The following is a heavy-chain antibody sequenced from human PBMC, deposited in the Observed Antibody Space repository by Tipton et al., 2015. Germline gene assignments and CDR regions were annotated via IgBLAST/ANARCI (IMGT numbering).Heavy chain of an antibody. J-gene: IGHJ4*02. CDR3: ARGSGYDEGY. CDR2: INSDGSGT. CDR1: GFTFNGYW. V-gene: IGHV3-74*01. D-gene: IGHD5-12*01. Sequence: SLRLSCAASGFTFNGYWMHWVRQAPGKGLVWVSRINSDGSGTSYADSVQGRFSISRDNAKNTLYLQMNSLRAEDTAVYYCARGSGYDEGYWGQGTLVTVSS.